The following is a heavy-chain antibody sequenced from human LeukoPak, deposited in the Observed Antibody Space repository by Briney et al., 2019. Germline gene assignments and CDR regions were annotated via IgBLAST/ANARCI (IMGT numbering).Heavy chain of an antibody. V-gene: IGHV3-9*02. J-gene: IGHJ4*02. D-gene: IGHD3-10*01. CDR3: AKDRGYGSGSYYNGQDGYFDY. CDR1: GFTSDDYA. Sequence: GRSLRLSCAASGFTSDDYAMHWVRQAPGKGLEWVSGISWNSGSIGYADSVKGRFTISRDNAKNSLYLQMNSLRAEDTALYYCAKDRGYGSGSYYNGQDGYFDYWGQGTLVTVSS. CDR2: ISWNSGSI.